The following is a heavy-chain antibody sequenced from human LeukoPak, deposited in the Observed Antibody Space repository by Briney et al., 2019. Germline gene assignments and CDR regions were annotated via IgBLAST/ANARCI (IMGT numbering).Heavy chain of an antibody. D-gene: IGHD2-2*01. Sequence: SVKVSCKASGYTFTGYYMHWVRQAPGQGLEWMGGIIPIFGTANYAQKFQGRVTITADESTSTAYMELSSLRSEDTAVYYCARVPYCSSTSCYAWENWFDPWGQGTLVTVSS. CDR2: IIPIFGTA. CDR3: ARVPYCSSTSCYAWENWFDP. J-gene: IGHJ5*02. CDR1: GYTFTGYY. V-gene: IGHV1-69*13.